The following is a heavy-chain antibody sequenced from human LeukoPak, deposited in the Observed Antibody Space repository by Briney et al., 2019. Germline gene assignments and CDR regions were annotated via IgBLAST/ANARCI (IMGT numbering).Heavy chain of an antibody. D-gene: IGHD3-16*01. CDR3: ATSGGTLGPTNYFAY. CDR2: INHSGST. J-gene: IGHJ4*02. CDR1: GESFSGYY. Sequence: SETLSLTCAVYGESFSGYYWSGIRQPPGKGLEWIGEINHSGSTNYNPSLKSRVTISVDTSKNQFSLKLSSVTAADTAVYYCATSGGTLGPTNYFAYWGQGTLVTVSS. V-gene: IGHV4-34*01.